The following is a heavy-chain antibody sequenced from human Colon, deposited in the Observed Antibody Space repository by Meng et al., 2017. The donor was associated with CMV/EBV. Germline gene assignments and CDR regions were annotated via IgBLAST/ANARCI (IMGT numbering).Heavy chain of an antibody. D-gene: IGHD3-10*01. V-gene: IGHV4-34*01. CDR1: GGSFSPYY. CDR2: IDHTGST. J-gene: IGHJ4*02. Sequence: QVQRQQGGAGLLKPSETLSLTCALYGGSFSPYYWSWIRQSPGKGLEWIAEIDHTGSTNYNPSLKSRVTISIDTSNSHFSLNLTSATAADTAVYYCARGGGTPIRGVLPFDFWGQGTLVTVSS. CDR3: ARGGGTPIRGVLPFDF.